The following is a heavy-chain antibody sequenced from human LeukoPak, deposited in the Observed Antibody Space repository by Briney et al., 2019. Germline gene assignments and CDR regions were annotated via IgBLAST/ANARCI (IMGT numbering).Heavy chain of an antibody. J-gene: IGHJ4*02. Sequence: SETLSLTCAVYGGSFSGYYWSWIRQPPGKGLEWIGEINHSGSTNYNPSLKSRVTISVDTSKNQFSLKLSSVTAADTAVYYCARRGLKGIAVAGPYLDYWGQGTLVTVSS. CDR2: INHSGST. V-gene: IGHV4-34*01. CDR1: GGSFSGYY. D-gene: IGHD6-19*01. CDR3: ARRGLKGIAVAGPYLDY.